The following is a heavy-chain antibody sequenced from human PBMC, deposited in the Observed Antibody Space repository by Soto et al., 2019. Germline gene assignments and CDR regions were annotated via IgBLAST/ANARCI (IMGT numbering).Heavy chain of an antibody. D-gene: IGHD1-7*01. CDR2: IYYSGST. CDR1: GGSISSDDYY. Sequence: PSETLSLTCTVSGGSISSDDYYWSWIRQPPGKGLEWIGYIYYSGSTYYNPSLKSRVTISVDTSKNQFPLKLSSVTAADTAVYYCARASNYELELIWFDPWGQGTLVTVSS. V-gene: IGHV4-30-4*01. CDR3: ARASNYELELIWFDP. J-gene: IGHJ5*02.